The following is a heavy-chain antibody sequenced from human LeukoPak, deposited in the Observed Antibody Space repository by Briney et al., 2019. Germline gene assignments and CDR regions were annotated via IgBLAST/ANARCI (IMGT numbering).Heavy chain of an antibody. J-gene: IGHJ2*01. CDR3: AKDGGSNSYWYFDL. CDR2: IAHDGSQT. D-gene: IGHD1-26*01. Sequence: PGRSLRLSCAASGFTFSNYGMHWVRQAPGKGLEWVAVIAHDGSQTYYSDSVKGRFTISRDNSKNTLYLQMSSLRAEDTAVYFCAKDGGSNSYWYFDLWGRGTLVTVSS. CDR1: GFTFSNYG. V-gene: IGHV3-30*18.